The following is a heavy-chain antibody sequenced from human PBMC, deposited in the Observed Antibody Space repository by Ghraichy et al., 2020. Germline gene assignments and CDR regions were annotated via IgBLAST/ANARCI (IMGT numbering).Heavy chain of an antibody. D-gene: IGHD6-19*01. CDR1: GFTFSSYA. Sequence: GGSLRLSCAASGFTFSSYAMSWVRQAPGKGLEWVSAISGSGGSTYYADSVKGRFTISRDNSKNTLYLQMNSLRAEDTAVYYCARGIAVAGEGHYWGRGDLVTASS. CDR2: ISGSGGST. J-gene: IGHJ4*02. CDR3: ARGIAVAGEGHY. V-gene: IGHV3-23*01.